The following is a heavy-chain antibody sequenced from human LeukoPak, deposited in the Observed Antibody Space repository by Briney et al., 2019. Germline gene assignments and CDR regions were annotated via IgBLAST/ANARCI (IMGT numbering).Heavy chain of an antibody. CDR3: AKDCASSCEGVGGNY. Sequence: GASVTVSFTCSGSTFSISGIYWVRQVPGQGLEWMGWISTYSGNTHYAPNLQGRLTMSTDTSTSTAYMQLRSLTSDDTALYYCAKDCASSCEGVGGNYWGQGTLVTVSS. CDR2: ISTYSGNT. V-gene: IGHV1-18*01. CDR1: GSTFSISG. D-gene: IGHD1-26*01. J-gene: IGHJ4*02.